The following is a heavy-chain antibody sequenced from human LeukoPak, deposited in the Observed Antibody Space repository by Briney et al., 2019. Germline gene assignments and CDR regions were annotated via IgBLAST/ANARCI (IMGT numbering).Heavy chain of an antibody. CDR3: AKGPYYYDSSGYLHDY. Sequence: SGGSLRLSCAASGFTFSSYAMSWVRQAPGKGLEWVSAISGSGGSTYYADSVKGRFTISRDNSKNTLYLQMNSLRAEDTAVYYCAKGPYYYDSSGYLHDYWGQGTLVTVSS. CDR1: GFTFSSYA. V-gene: IGHV3-23*01. D-gene: IGHD3-22*01. J-gene: IGHJ4*02. CDR2: ISGSGGST.